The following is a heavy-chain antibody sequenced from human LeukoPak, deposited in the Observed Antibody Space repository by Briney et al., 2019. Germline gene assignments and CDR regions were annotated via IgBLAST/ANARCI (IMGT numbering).Heavy chain of an antibody. CDR2: ISAYNGNT. CDR3: AREGWYYSSTSCYTLYSDY. CDR1: GYTFTSYG. V-gene: IGHV1-18*04. D-gene: IGHD2-2*02. J-gene: IGHJ4*02. Sequence: ASVKVSCRASGYTFTSYGISWLRQAPGQGLEGRGWISAYNGNTNYAQKLQARVTMTTDTSKNTASMELRSLRSDDTAVYYCAREGWYYSSTSCYTLYSDYWGQGTLVTVSS.